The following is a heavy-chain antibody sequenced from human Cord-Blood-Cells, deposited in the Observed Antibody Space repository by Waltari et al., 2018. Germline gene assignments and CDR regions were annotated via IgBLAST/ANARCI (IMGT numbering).Heavy chain of an antibody. CDR3: ARHFKPYYYGSGSYYFDY. CDR1: GYSFTSYW. CDR2: IYPGECDT. Sequence: EVQLVQSGAEVKKPGESLKISCKGSGYSFTSYWIGWVRQMPGKGLEWMGSIYPGECDTRYSPSFQGHVTSSADKSISTAYLQWSSLKASDTAMYYCARHFKPYYYGSGSYYFDYWGQGTLVTVSS. V-gene: IGHV5-51*01. D-gene: IGHD3-10*01. J-gene: IGHJ4*02.